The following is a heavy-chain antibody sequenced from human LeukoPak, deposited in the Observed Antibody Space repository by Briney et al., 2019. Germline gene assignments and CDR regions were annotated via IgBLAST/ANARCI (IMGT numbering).Heavy chain of an antibody. CDR3: ARDGYSGSDAL. Sequence: NPSETLSLTCAVYGGSFSGYYWSWIRQPPGKGLEWIGEINHSGSTNYNPSLKSRVTISVDTSKNQFSLKLSSVTAADTAVYYCARDGYSGSDALWGQGTLVTVSS. CDR1: GGSFSGYY. CDR2: INHSGST. J-gene: IGHJ4*02. D-gene: IGHD5-12*01. V-gene: IGHV4-34*01.